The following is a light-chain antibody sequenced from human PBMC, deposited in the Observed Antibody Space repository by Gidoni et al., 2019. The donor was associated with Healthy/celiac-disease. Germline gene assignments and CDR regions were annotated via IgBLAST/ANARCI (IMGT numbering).Light chain of an antibody. Sequence: VLTQSPATLSLSPGDRATLSCRASQSVSSSYLAWYQQKPGQAPRLLIYGAASGSGTDFTLTISRLEPEDFAVYYCQQYGSSPKTFGQGTKVEIK. CDR3: QQYGSSPKT. CDR2: GA. J-gene: IGKJ1*01. CDR1: QSVSSSY. V-gene: IGKV3-20*01.